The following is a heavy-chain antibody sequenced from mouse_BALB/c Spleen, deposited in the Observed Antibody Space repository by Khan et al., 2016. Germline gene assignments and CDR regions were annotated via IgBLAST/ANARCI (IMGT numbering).Heavy chain of an antibody. Sequence: EVQLLESGGGLVQPGGSRKLSCAASGFNFSSFGMHWVRQAPEKGLEWVAYISSGSNTIYYADTVKGRFTIPETNPKKTLFRQMSSPRTEDTAMYYCARRIVTRDYYGMDYWGQGTSVTVSS. CDR3: ARRIVTRDYYGMDY. J-gene: IGHJ4*01. CDR1: GFNFSSFG. V-gene: IGHV5-17*02. CDR2: ISSGSNTI. D-gene: IGHD2-5*01.